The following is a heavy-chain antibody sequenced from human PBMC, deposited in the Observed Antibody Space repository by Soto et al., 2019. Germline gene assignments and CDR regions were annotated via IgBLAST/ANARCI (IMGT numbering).Heavy chain of an antibody. V-gene: IGHV3-74*01. J-gene: IGHJ4*02. CDR3: ARTQSEHITIFGVVIPGTFDY. Sequence: GGSLRLSCAASGFTFSSYWMHWVRQAPWKGLVWVSRINSDGSSTSYADSVKGRFTISRDNSKNTLYLQMNSLRAEDTAVYYCARTQSEHITIFGVVIPGTFDYWGQGTLVTVS. CDR1: GFTFSSYW. CDR2: INSDGSST. D-gene: IGHD3-3*01.